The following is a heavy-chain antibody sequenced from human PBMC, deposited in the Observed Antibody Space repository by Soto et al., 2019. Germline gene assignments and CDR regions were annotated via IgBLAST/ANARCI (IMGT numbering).Heavy chain of an antibody. D-gene: IGHD6-19*01. CDR2: ITAYNGNT. V-gene: IGHV1-18*04. CDR3: ARDRGGSAWQTFDS. J-gene: IGHJ4*02. Sequence: XSVKVSCNGSVYTFTSYGITWVRQAPGQGLEWMGWITAYNGNTNYPQRLQGRVTMTTDTSTSTVYMELRSLKSDDTAVYYCARDRGGSAWQTFDSWGQGTPVTVSS. CDR1: VYTFTSYG.